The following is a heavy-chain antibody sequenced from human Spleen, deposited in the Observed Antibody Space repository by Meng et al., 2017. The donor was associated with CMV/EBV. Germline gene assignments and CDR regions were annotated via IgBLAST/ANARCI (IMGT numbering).Heavy chain of an antibody. Sequence: GSLRLSCSASGFTFSNYAMAWVRQPPGEGLEWVAAINNRGSDTYYPDSMKGRFTISRDNSKNTLYLQTNSLRVEDTAVYYCAKGSSGGWPYYFDYWGQETLVTVSS. J-gene: IGHJ4*02. CDR1: GFTFSNYA. V-gene: IGHV3-23*01. CDR3: AKGSSGGWPYYFDY. D-gene: IGHD2-15*01. CDR2: INNRGSDT.